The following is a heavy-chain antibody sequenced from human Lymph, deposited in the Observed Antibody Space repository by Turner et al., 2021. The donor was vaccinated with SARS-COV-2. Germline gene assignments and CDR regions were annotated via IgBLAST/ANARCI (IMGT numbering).Heavy chain of an antibody. Sequence: QVQLVQSGAEVKKPGASVKVSCKAPGYTFTSYDINWVRQATGQGREWMEWMNPNSGNTGYAQKFQGRDTMTRNTSISTAYMELSSLRSEDTAVYYCARGRYSGGGMDVWGQGTTVTVSS. CDR1: GYTFTSYD. CDR2: MNPNSGNT. J-gene: IGHJ6*02. CDR3: ARGRYSGGGMDV. V-gene: IGHV1-8*02. D-gene: IGHD1-26*01.